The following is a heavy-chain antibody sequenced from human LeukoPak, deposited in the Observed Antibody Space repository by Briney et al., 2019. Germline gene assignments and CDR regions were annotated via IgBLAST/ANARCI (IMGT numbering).Heavy chain of an antibody. CDR2: FDPEDGET. Sequence: GASVKVSCKASGYTFTGYYMHWVRQAPGKGLEWMGGFDPEDGETIYAQKFQGRVTMTEDTSTDTAYMELSSLRSEDTAVYYCATDSSSWFDYWGQGTLVTVSS. V-gene: IGHV1-24*01. CDR3: ATDSSSWFDY. CDR1: GYTFTGYY. J-gene: IGHJ4*02. D-gene: IGHD6-13*01.